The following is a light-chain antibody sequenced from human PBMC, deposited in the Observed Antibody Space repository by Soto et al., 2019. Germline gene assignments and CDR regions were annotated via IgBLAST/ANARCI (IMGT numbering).Light chain of an antibody. CDR3: QQRISWPLT. J-gene: IGKJ4*01. CDR2: DAS. V-gene: IGKV3-11*01. Sequence: VLTQSQATLSLSPGQRATLSCRASQSLESSLVWYQQKPGQAPRLLIYDASNRVTGIPARFSGSGSGTDFTLTISSLQPADFAIYYCQQRISWPLTFGGGTKVAIK. CDR1: QSLESS.